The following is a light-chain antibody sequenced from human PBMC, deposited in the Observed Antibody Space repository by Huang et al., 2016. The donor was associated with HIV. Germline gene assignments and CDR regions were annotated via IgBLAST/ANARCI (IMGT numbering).Light chain of an antibody. Sequence: EIVMTQSPATLFVSPGERVTLSCRASQSISYHLAWYQHKPAQAPRLSIYGASARATGSPARFSCSGSGTDFTLTIGSLQSEDCATYYCQQYHDWPLTFCGGT. J-gene: IGKJ4*01. V-gene: IGKV3-15*01. CDR1: QSISYH. CDR3: QQYHDWPLT. CDR2: GAS.